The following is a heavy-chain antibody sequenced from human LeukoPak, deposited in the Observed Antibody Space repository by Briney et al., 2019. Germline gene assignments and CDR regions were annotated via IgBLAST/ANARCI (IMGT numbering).Heavy chain of an antibody. J-gene: IGHJ4*02. Sequence: PSETLSLTCTVSGYSISSGYYWGWIRQPPGKGLEWIGSIYHSGRTYYNPSLKSRVTISVDTSKNPFSLKLSSVTVADTAVYYCARIPDTLIVVAYDYWGQGTLVTVSS. CDR2: IYHSGRT. D-gene: IGHD3-22*01. V-gene: IGHV4-38-2*02. CDR1: GYSISSGYY. CDR3: ARIPDTLIVVAYDY.